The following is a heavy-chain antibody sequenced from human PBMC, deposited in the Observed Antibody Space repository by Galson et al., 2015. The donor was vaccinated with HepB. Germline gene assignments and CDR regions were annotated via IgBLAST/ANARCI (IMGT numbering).Heavy chain of an antibody. CDR2: IYPGDSDT. CDR3: ARPAGVLRFLEWSPEGPFDP. V-gene: IGHV5-51*01. J-gene: IGHJ5*02. CDR1: GYSFTSYW. D-gene: IGHD3-3*01. Sequence: QSGAEVKKPGESLKISCKGSGYSFTSYWIGWVRQMPGKGLEWMGIIYPGDSDTRYSPSFQGQVTISADKSISTAYLQWSSLKASDTAMYYCARPAGVLRFLEWSPEGPFDPWGQGTLVTVSS.